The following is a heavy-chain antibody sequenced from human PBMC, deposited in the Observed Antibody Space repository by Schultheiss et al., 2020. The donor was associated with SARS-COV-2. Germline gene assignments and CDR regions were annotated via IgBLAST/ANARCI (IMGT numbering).Heavy chain of an antibody. Sequence: SETLSLTCAVYGGSFSGYYWGWIRQPPGKGLEWIGSIYYSGSTYYNSSLKIQVTITVDTSKNQFSLKLSRVTATDTAVYYCAKGPYYYDSSGYYYEYFDYWGQGTLVTVSS. V-gene: IGHV4-34*01. J-gene: IGHJ4*02. CDR1: GGSFSGYY. CDR3: AKGPYYYDSSGYYYEYFDY. D-gene: IGHD3-22*01. CDR2: IYYSGST.